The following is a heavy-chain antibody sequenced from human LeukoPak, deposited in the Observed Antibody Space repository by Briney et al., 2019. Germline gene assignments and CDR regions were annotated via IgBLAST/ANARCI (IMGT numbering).Heavy chain of an antibody. CDR3: ARRSAFEYSSSSTGFDY. J-gene: IGHJ4*02. V-gene: IGHV4-39*01. CDR2: IYYSGST. CDR1: GGSISSSSYY. D-gene: IGHD6-6*01. Sequence: SETLSLTCTVSGGSISSSSYYWGWIRQPPGKGLEWIGRIYYSGSTYYNPSLKSRVTISVDTSKNQFSLKLSSVTAADTAVYYCARRSAFEYSSSSTGFDYWGQGTLVTVSS.